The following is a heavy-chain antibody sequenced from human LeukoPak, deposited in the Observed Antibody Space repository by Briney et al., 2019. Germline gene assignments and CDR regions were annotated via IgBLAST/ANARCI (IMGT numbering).Heavy chain of an antibody. V-gene: IGHV3-30*02. D-gene: IGHD6-25*01. CDR1: GFTFSSYG. Sequence: GGSLRLSCAASGFTFSSYGMHWVRQAPGKGLEWVAFVRYDGGSIYYVDSVKGRFIISRYNSKDTLYLQMNSLRIEDTAVYHCVKDHSSGLLGWGQGTLVTVSS. J-gene: IGHJ4*02. CDR3: VKDHSSGLLG. CDR2: VRYDGGSI.